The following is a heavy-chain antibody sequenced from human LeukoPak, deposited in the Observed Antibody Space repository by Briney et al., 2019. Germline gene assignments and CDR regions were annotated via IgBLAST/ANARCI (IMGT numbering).Heavy chain of an antibody. D-gene: IGHD6-13*01. V-gene: IGHV1-69*04. J-gene: IGHJ4*02. Sequence: SVKVSCKASGGTFSSYAISWVRQAPGQGLEWMGRIIPILGIANYAQKFQGRVTITADKSTSTAYMELSSLRSEDTAVYYCARDGIAAAPGEGYWGQGTLITVSS. CDR1: GGTFSSYA. CDR2: IIPILGIA. CDR3: ARDGIAAAPGEGY.